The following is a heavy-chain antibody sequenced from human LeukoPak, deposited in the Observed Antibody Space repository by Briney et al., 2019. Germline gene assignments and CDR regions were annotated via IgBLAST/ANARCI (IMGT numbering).Heavy chain of an antibody. V-gene: IGHV1-69*13. CDR3: ARGEVVVVAAKGALSWFDP. CDR1: GGTFSSYT. J-gene: IGHJ5*02. D-gene: IGHD2-15*01. Sequence: GASVKVSCKASGGTFSSYTISWVRQAPGQGLGWMGGIIPIFGTTNYAQKFQGRVTITADESTSTAYMELISLRSEDTAVYYCARGEVVVVAAKGALSWFDPWGQGTLVTVSS. CDR2: IIPIFGTT.